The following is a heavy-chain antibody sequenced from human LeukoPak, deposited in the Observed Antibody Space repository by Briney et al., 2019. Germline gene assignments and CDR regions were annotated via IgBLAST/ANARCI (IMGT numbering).Heavy chain of an antibody. CDR3: AKDSSSSGFSAACNFDY. CDR2: ISGSGGST. V-gene: IGHV3-23*01. D-gene: IGHD6-19*01. CDR1: GFTFSSYA. Sequence: GGSLRLSCAASGFTFSSYAMSWVRQAPGKGLERVSAISGSGGSTYYADSVKGRFTISRDNSRNTLHLQMNSLRAEDTAVYYCAKDSSSSGFSAACNFDYWGQGTLVAVSS. J-gene: IGHJ4*02.